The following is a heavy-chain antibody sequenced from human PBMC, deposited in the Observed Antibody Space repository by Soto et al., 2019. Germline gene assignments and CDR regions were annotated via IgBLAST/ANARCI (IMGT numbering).Heavy chain of an antibody. Sequence: SETLSLTCTVSGGSINDYYWSWMRQPPGKGLEWIAYIHYNGGTNYNPSLKSRVTISLDRSKNQFSLKLSSVTAADTAVYYCARGPSTSLIMPWFDPWGQGTLVTVSS. CDR1: GGSINDYY. J-gene: IGHJ5*02. D-gene: IGHD2-2*01. CDR3: ARGPSTSLIMPWFDP. V-gene: IGHV4-59*01. CDR2: IHYNGGT.